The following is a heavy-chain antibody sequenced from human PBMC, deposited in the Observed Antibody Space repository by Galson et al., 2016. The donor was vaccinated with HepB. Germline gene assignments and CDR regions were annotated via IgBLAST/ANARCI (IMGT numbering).Heavy chain of an antibody. V-gene: IGHV4-39*01. CDR1: GGSISSSSYY. Sequence: SETLSLTCTVSGGSISSSSYYWGWIRQPPGKGLEWIASIYYSGSTYYNPSLESRVTISVDTSKNQFSLKLNSVSAADTAVYYCARHDGGHSVNWFDPWGQGTPVTVSS. J-gene: IGHJ5*02. CDR2: IYYSGST. CDR3: ARHDGGHSVNWFDP. D-gene: IGHD3-16*01.